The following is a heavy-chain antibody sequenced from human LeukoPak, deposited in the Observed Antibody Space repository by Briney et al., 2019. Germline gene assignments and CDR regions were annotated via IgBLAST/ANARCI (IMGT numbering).Heavy chain of an antibody. D-gene: IGHD3-10*01. CDR1: GGTFSSYA. J-gene: IGHJ4*02. Sequence: SVKVSCKASGGTFSSYAISWVRQAPGQGLEWMGGIIPIFGTTHFAQKFQGRVTITADESTTTASLELSSLRSEDTAVYYCARMGGGSGSYYSPWYFDYWGQGTLVTVSS. V-gene: IGHV1-69*13. CDR3: ARMGGGSGSYYSPWYFDY. CDR2: IIPIFGTT.